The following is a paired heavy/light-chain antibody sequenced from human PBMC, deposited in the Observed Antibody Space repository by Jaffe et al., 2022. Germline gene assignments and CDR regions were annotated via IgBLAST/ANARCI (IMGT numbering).Heavy chain of an antibody. J-gene: IGHJ6*03. V-gene: IGHV3-23*01. D-gene: IGHD2-15*01. CDR1: GFNFDSYG. CDR3: AKDEQYCSSVSCHYYYMDV. Sequence: EVQLLESGGGLVQPGGSLRLSCAASGFNFDSYGMSWVRQAPGKGLEWVSRISASGDSTFYPDSVKGRFTISRDYSKKTVYLEMNRLTVGDTAEYFCAKDEQYCSSVSCHYYYMDVWGKGTTVTVSS. CDR2: ISASGDST.
Light chain of an antibody. Sequence: SYELTQPPSVSVSPGQTASITCSGDKLGEKYACWYQQRPGQSPVVVMYQDTKRPSGIPERLSGSKSGNTATLTISGTQAMDEADYYCQAWDTSTAGAVFGGGTKLTVL. CDR2: QDT. J-gene: IGLJ2*01. CDR1: KLGEKY. CDR3: QAWDTSTAGAV. V-gene: IGLV3-1*01.